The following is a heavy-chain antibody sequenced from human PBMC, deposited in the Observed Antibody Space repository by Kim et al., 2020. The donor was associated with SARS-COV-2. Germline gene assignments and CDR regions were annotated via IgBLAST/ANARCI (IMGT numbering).Heavy chain of an antibody. D-gene: IGHD1-26*01. CDR2: MYYSGSV. J-gene: IGHJ2*01. V-gene: IGHV4-59*01. CDR1: GGSITTNY. Sequence: SETLSLTCSVSGGSITTNYWSWIRQPPGKGLEWIGYMYYSGSVTYNPSLESRVTLSLDTSKNLFSLNLRSVTVADTAVYYCARDIAFVGATLYLVLWGRGALVTVSS. CDR3: ARDIAFVGATLYLVL.